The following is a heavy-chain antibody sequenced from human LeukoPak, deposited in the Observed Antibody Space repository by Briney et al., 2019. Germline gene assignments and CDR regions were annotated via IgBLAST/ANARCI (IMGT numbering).Heavy chain of an antibody. CDR3: ARHDSFIPY. V-gene: IGHV3-23*01. CDR2: ISDNEGRT. CDR1: GFTFNCYA. J-gene: IGHJ4*02. D-gene: IGHD5-18*01. Sequence: GGSLRLSCAASGFTFNCYAMSWVRQAPGKGLEWVSGISDNEGRTYYTDSVKGRFTISRDKTKNTVFLQMHNLRADDTAVYFCARHDSFIPYWGQGALVTVSS.